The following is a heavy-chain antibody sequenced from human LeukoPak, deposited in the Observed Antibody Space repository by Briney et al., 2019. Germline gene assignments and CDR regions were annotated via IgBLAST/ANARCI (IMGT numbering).Heavy chain of an antibody. Sequence: GGSLRLSCAASGFTFSSYGMHWVRQAPGKGLEWVAVISYDGSNKYYADSVKGRFTISRDNSKNTLYLQMNSLRAEDTAVYYCAKAPVPAAMRGPPYGMDVWGQGTTVTVSS. D-gene: IGHD2-2*01. CDR3: AKAPVPAAMRGPPYGMDV. V-gene: IGHV3-30*18. CDR1: GFTFSSYG. CDR2: ISYDGSNK. J-gene: IGHJ6*02.